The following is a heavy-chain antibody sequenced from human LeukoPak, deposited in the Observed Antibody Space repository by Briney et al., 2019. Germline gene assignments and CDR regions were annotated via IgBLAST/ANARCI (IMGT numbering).Heavy chain of an antibody. J-gene: IGHJ6*02. CDR1: GFTFSSYG. V-gene: IGHV3-23*01. D-gene: IGHD3-10*01. CDR2: ISVSGGSS. CDR3: AKDRITMVRGVNYYYSAMDV. Sequence: PGGSLRLSCAASGFTFSSYGMSCVRQTPGKGLEWVSAISVSGGSSYYADSVKGRFTISRDSSRNTLYLQMNSLRAEDTAVYYCAKDRITMVRGVNYYYSAMDVWGPGATVTVSS.